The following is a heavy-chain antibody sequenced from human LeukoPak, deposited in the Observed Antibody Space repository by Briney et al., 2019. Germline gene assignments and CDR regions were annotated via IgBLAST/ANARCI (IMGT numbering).Heavy chain of an antibody. V-gene: IGHV3-30-3*01. J-gene: IGHJ4*02. CDR1: GFTFSSHA. Sequence: PGGSLRLSCAASGFTFSSHAMHWVRQAPGKGLEWVAVISYGGSSRYYADSVKGRFTVSRDNSKNTLYLQMNSLRAEDTAVYYCARNDYAKYYFDYWGQGTLVTVSS. D-gene: IGHD2-2*01. CDR3: ARNDYAKYYFDY. CDR2: ISYGGSSR.